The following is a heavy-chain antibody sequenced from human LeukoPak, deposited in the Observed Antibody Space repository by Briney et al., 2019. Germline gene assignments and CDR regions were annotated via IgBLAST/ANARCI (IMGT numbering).Heavy chain of an antibody. CDR1: GSTFSNYA. Sequence: GGSLRLSCAASGSTFSNYAMSWVRQAPGKGLEWVSAISSGGGSTYYADSVKGRFTISRDNSKSTLYLQINSLRAEDTAVYYCSKGGVIPAAMRGFFDYWGQGTLVTVSS. CDR2: ISSGGGST. J-gene: IGHJ4*02. V-gene: IGHV3-23*01. D-gene: IGHD2-2*01. CDR3: SKGGVIPAAMRGFFDY.